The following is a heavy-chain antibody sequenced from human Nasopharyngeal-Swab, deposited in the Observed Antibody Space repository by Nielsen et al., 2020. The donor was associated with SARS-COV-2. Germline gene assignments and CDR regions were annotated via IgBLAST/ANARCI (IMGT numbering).Heavy chain of an antibody. CDR2: INPKIGGT. D-gene: IGHD1-26*01. CDR3: VRGSVSFSPILSFDY. CDR1: GYTFTDYY. Sequence: ASVKVSCKVSGYTFTDYYIQWVRQAPGQGLEWMGWINPKIGGTRYPQKFQDRVTMTSDTPISTVFMELRGLTSDDTAVYYCVRGSVSFSPILSFDYWGQGTLVTVSS. V-gene: IGHV1-2*02. J-gene: IGHJ4*02.